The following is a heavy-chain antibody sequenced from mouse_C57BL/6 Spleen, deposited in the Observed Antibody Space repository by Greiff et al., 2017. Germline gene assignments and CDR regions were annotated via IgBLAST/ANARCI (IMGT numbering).Heavy chain of an antibody. CDR1: GYTFTSYW. CDR3: ARRVVAYYFGY. J-gene: IGHJ2*01. CDR2: LHPNSGST. V-gene: IGHV1-64*01. D-gene: IGHD1-1*01. Sequence: QVQLQQPGAELVKPGASVKLSCKASGYTFTSYWMHWVKQRPGQGLEWLGMLHPNSGSTNYNEKFKSKATLTVDKSSSTAYMQLSSLTSEDSAVYYCARRVVAYYFGYWGQGTTLTVSS.